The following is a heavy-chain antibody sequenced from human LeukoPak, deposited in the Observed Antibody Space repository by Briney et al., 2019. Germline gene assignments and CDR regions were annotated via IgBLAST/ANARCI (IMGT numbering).Heavy chain of an antibody. D-gene: IGHD3-10*01. CDR1: GGSISSSSYY. V-gene: IGHV4-39*07. J-gene: IGHJ4*02. Sequence: SETLSLTCTVSGGSISSSSYYWGWIRQPPGKGLEWIGSIYYSGSTYYNPSLKSRVTISVDTSKNQFSLKLSSVTAADTAVYYCARIVGSGSYYKGTEFDYWGQGTLVTVSS. CDR2: IYYSGST. CDR3: ARIVGSGSYYKGTEFDY.